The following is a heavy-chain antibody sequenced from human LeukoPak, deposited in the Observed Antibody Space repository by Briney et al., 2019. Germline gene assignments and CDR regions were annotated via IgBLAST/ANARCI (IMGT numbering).Heavy chain of an antibody. D-gene: IGHD1-26*01. CDR1: GYTFTSYY. CDR3: ARADNEGAWTDY. Sequence: ASVKVSCKASGYTFTSYYMHWVRQAPGQGLEWMGIINPSGGSTSYAQKFQGRVTMTRDTSTSTVYMELSSLRSGDTAVYYCARADNEGAWTDYWGQGTLVTVSS. CDR2: INPSGGST. J-gene: IGHJ4*02. V-gene: IGHV1-46*01.